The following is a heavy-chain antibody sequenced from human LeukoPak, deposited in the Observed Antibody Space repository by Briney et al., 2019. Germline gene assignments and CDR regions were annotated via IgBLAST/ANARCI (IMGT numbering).Heavy chain of an antibody. D-gene: IGHD2-2*01. CDR1: GYTFTGYY. CDR3: ARDRSSTSFGPNWFDP. J-gene: IGHJ5*02. Sequence: ASVKVSCKASGYTFTGYYMHWVRQAPGQGLEWMGWINPNSGGTNYAQKFQGRVTMTRDTSISTAYMELSRLRSDDTAVYYCARDRSSTSFGPNWFDPWGQGTLDTVSS. CDR2: INPNSGGT. V-gene: IGHV1-2*02.